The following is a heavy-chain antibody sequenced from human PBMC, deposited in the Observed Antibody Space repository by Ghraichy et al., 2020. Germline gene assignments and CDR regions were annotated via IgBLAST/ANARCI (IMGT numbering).Heavy chain of an antibody. CDR2: ISFDGRKT. V-gene: IGHV3-30*04. D-gene: IGHD3-10*01. CDR3: ARDRQAGGIGEPGSS. J-gene: IGHJ5*02. Sequence: GGSLRLSCAASGLNFNNYAMHWVRQPPGKGLEWVAVISFDGRKTYYADSVKDRFTISRDNSKNTLYLQMNSLTTEDTGVYCCARDRQAGGIGEPGSSWGQGTLVTVSS. CDR1: GLNFNNYA.